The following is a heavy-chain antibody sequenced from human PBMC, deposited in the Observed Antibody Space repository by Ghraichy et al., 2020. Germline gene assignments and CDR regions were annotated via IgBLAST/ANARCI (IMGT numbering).Heavy chain of an antibody. J-gene: IGHJ5*02. CDR3: ARDCHGDYHNWFDP. CDR2: IKQDGSEK. V-gene: IGHV3-7*01. D-gene: IGHD4-17*01. CDR1: GFTFSSYW. Sequence: GESLNISCAASGFTFSSYWMSWVRQAPGKGLEWVANIKQDGSEKYYVDSVKGRFTISRDNAKNSLYLQMNSLRAEDTAVYYCARDCHGDYHNWFDPWGQGTLVTVSS.